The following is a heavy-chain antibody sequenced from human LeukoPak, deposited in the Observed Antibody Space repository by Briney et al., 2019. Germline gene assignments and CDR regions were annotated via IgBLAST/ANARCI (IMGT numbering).Heavy chain of an antibody. D-gene: IGHD3-9*01. V-gene: IGHV1-2*02. J-gene: IGHJ4*02. CDR3: AREGNYDILTGYSPFDY. CDR2: INPNSGGT. CDR1: GYTFTGYY. Sequence: ASVKVSCKASGYTFTGYYMHWVRQAPGQGLEWMGWINPNSGGTNYAQKFQGRVTMTRDTSISTAYMELSRLRSDDTAVYYCAREGNYDILTGYSPFDYWGQGTLVTVSS.